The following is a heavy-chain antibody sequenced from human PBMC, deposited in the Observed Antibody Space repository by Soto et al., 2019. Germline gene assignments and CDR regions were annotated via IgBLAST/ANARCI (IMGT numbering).Heavy chain of an antibody. D-gene: IGHD2-2*01. CDR2: IIPIFGTA. V-gene: IGHV1-69*01. J-gene: IGHJ6*02. CDR3: AREYILPAGTGIGGYYYYGMDV. Sequence: QVQLVQSGAEVKKPGSSVKVSCKASGGTFSSYAISWVRQAPGQGLEWMGGIIPIFGTANYAQKFQGRVTITADESTSTAYMELSSLRSEDTAVYCCAREYILPAGTGIGGYYYYGMDVWGQGTTVTISS. CDR1: GGTFSSYA.